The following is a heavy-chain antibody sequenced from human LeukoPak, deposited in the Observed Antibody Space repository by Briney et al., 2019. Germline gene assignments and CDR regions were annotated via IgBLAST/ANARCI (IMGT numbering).Heavy chain of an antibody. V-gene: IGHV7-4-1*02. CDR3: ASEIGSSWPGYYHYYGMDV. CDR1: GYTFTSYA. J-gene: IGHJ6*02. Sequence: ASVKVSCKASGYTFTSYAMSWVRQAPGQGLEWMGWINTNTGNPTYAQGFTGRFVFSLDTSVSTAYLQNTSLKAEDTAVYYCASEIGSSWPGYYHYYGMDVWGQGTTVTVSS. CDR2: INTNTGNP. D-gene: IGHD6-13*01.